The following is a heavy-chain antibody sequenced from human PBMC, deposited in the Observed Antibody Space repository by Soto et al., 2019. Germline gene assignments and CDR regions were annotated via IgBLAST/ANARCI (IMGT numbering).Heavy chain of an antibody. D-gene: IGHD3-22*01. CDR1: RFTFSTYA. V-gene: IGHV3-23*01. Sequence: GGSLRLSCAASRFTFSTYAMNWVRQAPGKGLEWVSGISESGDSTYYADSVKGRFTIFRDNSKNTLYLEMNSLRAEDTAIYYCAKDPRSWAHYEPKDYWGQGTLVTVSS. CDR2: ISESGDST. CDR3: AKDPRSWAHYEPKDY. J-gene: IGHJ4*02.